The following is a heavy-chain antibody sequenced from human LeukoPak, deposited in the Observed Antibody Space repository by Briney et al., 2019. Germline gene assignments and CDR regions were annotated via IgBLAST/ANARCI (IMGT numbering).Heavy chain of an antibody. CDR1: GFTFSSYV. CDR3: AKGSSGGRPYYFDY. Sequence: GGSLRLSCAASGFTFSSYVMSWVRQAPGKGLEWVSSISNSGGSTYYADSVKGRFTISRDNSKNTLYLQMNSLRAEDTAVYYCAKGSSGGRPYYFDYWGQGTLVTVSS. CDR2: ISNSGGST. V-gene: IGHV3-23*01. J-gene: IGHJ4*02. D-gene: IGHD3-22*01.